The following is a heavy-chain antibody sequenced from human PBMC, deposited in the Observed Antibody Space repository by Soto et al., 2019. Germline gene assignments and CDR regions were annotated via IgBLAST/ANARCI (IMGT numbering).Heavy chain of an antibody. Sequence: GESLKISCKGSGYSFTSYWIGWVRQMPGKGLEWMGIIYPGDSDTRYSPSFQGQVTISADKSISTAYLQWSSLKASDTAMYYCARQGFGDYYYYGMDVWGQGTTVTVSS. CDR1: GYSFTSYW. CDR3: ARQGFGDYYYYGMDV. J-gene: IGHJ6*02. V-gene: IGHV5-51*01. D-gene: IGHD3-10*01. CDR2: IYPGDSDT.